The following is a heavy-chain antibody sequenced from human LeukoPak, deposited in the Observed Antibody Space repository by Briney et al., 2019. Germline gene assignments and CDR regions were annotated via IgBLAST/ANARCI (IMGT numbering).Heavy chain of an antibody. Sequence: PGGSLRLSCVASGFIVNDHAMHWVRHTPGKGLEWVAGVFWNGVDKGYADTVKGRFTIFRDNAKNSLYLQMNSLRAEDTAVYYCWIRGFMDVWGKGTTVTVSS. V-gene: IGHV3-9*01. D-gene: IGHD2-2*03. J-gene: IGHJ6*03. CDR1: GFIVNDHA. CDR2: VFWNGVDK. CDR3: WIRGFMDV.